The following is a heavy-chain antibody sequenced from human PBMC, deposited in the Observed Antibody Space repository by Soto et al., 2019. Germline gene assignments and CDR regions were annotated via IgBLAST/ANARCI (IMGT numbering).Heavy chain of an antibody. CDR1: GYTFTSYA. V-gene: IGHV1-3*01. CDR3: ARPLSVDTYGDNPFDY. Sequence: GASVKVSCKASGYTFTSYAMHWVRQAPGQRLEWMGWINAGNGNTKYSQKFQGRVTITRDTSASTAYMELSSLRSEDTAVYYCARPLSVDTYGDNPFDYWGQGTLVTVSS. CDR2: INAGNGNT. D-gene: IGHD4-17*01. J-gene: IGHJ4*02.